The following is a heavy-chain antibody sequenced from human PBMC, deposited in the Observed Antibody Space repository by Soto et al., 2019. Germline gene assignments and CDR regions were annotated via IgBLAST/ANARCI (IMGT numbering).Heavy chain of an antibody. V-gene: IGHV4-30-4*01. J-gene: IGHJ5*01. CDR3: ARGRYCLTGRCFPNWFDS. CDR1: GDSISNLDYF. D-gene: IGHD7-27*01. Sequence: SETLSLTCSVSGDSISNLDYFWAWIRQPPGQALEYIGYIYKSATTYYNPSFESRVVISVDTSKSQFSLNVTSVTAADTAVYFCARGRYCLTGRCFPNWFDSWGQGALVTVSS. CDR2: IYKSATT.